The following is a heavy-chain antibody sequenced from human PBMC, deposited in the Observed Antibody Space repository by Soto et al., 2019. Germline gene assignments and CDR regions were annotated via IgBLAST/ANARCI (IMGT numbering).Heavy chain of an antibody. CDR3: ARSTGFGISHDAFDI. CDR1: GFSISFSSYS. CDR2: TNYSGRT. J-gene: IGHJ3*02. D-gene: IGHD3-10*01. V-gene: IGHV4-39*01. Sequence: ETLSLTSTVAGFSISFSSYSWTWIPQPPGKVLAWIGTTNYSGRTNYNPSLKSQVTISVDTSKNQLSLNPSSGTAADPAVSYGARSTGFGISHDAFDIWGQGPIFTVS.